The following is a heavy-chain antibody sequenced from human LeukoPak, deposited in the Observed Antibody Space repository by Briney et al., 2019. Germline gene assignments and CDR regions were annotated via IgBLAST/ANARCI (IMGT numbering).Heavy chain of an antibody. CDR1: GGTFSSYA. Sequence: SVKVSCKASGGTFSSYAISWVRQAPGQGLEWMGGIIPIFGTANYAQKFQGRVTITADESTSTAYMELSSLRSEDTAVYYCARADFWSGQRDSYYFDYWGQGTLVTVSS. V-gene: IGHV1-69*13. D-gene: IGHD3-3*01. CDR3: ARADFWSGQRDSYYFDY. J-gene: IGHJ4*02. CDR2: IIPIFGTA.